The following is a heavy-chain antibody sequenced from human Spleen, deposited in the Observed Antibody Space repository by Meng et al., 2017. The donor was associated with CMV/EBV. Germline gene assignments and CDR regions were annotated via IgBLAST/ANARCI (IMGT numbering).Heavy chain of an antibody. CDR1: GYIFTKYG. D-gene: IGHD1-26*01. V-gene: IGHV1-18*01. CDR3: VRDWECIARSDFFDI. J-gene: IGHJ3*02. Sequence: ASVKVSCKASGYIFTKYGVNWMRQAPGQGPEWMGWISAYNGDTMYAPKVQGRVTMTTDTSTSTAYMELRGLRSDDTAVYYCVRDWECIARSDFFDIWGQGTTVTVSS. CDR2: ISAYNGDT.